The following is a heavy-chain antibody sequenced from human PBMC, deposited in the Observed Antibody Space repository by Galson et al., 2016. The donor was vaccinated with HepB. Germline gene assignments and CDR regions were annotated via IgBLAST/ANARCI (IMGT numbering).Heavy chain of an antibody. J-gene: IGHJ4*02. Sequence: SETLSLTCSVSGGSISTHNWNWIRQPPGKGLEWIGYIYYSGSTNYNPSLKSRVTISVDTSKNQFSLKLSSLTAADTAVYYCARGGWSHGAGNFDYWGQGTLVTVSS. CDR2: IYYSGST. CDR3: ARGGWSHGAGNFDY. D-gene: IGHD1-26*01. CDR1: GGSISTHN. V-gene: IGHV4-59*11.